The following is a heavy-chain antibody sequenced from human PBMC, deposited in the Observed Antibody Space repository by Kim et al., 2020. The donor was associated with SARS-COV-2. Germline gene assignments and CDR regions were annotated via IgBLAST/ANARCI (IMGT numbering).Heavy chain of an antibody. CDR3: ARAGATPFDY. Sequence: GGSLRLSCAASGFTFSSYEMNWVRQAPGKGLEWVSYISSSGSTIYYADSVKGRFTISRDNAKNSLYLQMNSLRAEDTAVYYCARAGATPFDYWGQGTLVTVSS. CDR1: GFTFSSYE. J-gene: IGHJ4*02. CDR2: ISSSGSTI. D-gene: IGHD1-26*01. V-gene: IGHV3-48*03.